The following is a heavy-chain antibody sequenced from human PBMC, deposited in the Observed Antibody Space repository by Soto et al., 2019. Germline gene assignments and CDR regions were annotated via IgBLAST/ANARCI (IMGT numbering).Heavy chain of an antibody. J-gene: IGHJ5*02. D-gene: IGHD3-3*01. CDR2: INHSGST. V-gene: IGHV4-34*01. CDR1: CGSFSGYY. CDR3: ARGYDFWSGYRPTTGTNWFDP. Sequence: PSDTLSLTCAFYCGSFSGYYWICILQPPGNGVDWIGEINHSGSTNYNPSLKSRVTISVDTSKNQFSLKLSSVTAADTAVYYCARGYDFWSGYRPTTGTNWFDPWGQGTLVTVSS.